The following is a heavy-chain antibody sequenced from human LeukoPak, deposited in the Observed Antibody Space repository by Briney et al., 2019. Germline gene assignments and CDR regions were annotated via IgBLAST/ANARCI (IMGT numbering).Heavy chain of an antibody. J-gene: IGHJ6*02. CDR1: GFTFSSYA. D-gene: IGHD2-8*01. CDR2: ISYDGSNK. Sequence: PGRSLRLSCAASGFTFSSYAMHWARQAPGKGLEWVAVISYDGSNKYHADSVKGRFTISRDNSKNTLYLQMNSLRAEDTAVYCCARDKLLMVYAIPYYYYGMDVWGQGTTVTVSS. CDR3: ARDKLLMVYAIPYYYYGMDV. V-gene: IGHV3-30-3*01.